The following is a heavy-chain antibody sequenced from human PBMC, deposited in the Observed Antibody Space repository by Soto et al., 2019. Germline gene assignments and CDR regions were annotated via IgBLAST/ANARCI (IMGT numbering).Heavy chain of an antibody. D-gene: IGHD3-22*01. Sequence: QVQLQQWGAGLLKPSETLSLTCAVYGGSFSGYYWSWIRQPPGKGLEWIGEINHSGSTNYNPSLKSRVTISVDTSKNQFSLKLSSVTAADTAVYYCARALNSGYYSSRIYYFDYWGQGTLVTVSS. V-gene: IGHV4-34*01. CDR1: GGSFSGYY. CDR2: INHSGST. J-gene: IGHJ4*02. CDR3: ARALNSGYYSSRIYYFDY.